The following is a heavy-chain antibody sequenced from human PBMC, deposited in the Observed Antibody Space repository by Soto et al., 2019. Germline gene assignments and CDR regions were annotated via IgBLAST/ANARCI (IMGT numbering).Heavy chain of an antibody. CDR1: GFTFSSYA. CDR3: VKCSSSDLAARPESAFDI. Sequence: GGSLRLSCSASGFTFSSYAMHWVRQAPGKGLEYVSAISSNGGSTYYADSVKGRFTISRDNSKNTLYLQMSSLRAEDTAVYNCVKCSSSDLAARPESAFDIWGQGTMVTVSS. D-gene: IGHD6-6*01. CDR2: ISSNGGST. J-gene: IGHJ3*02. V-gene: IGHV3-64D*06.